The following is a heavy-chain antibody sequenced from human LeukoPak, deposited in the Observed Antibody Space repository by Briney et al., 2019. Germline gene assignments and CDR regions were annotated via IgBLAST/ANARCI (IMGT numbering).Heavy chain of an antibody. V-gene: IGHV3-23*01. Sequence: GGSLRLSCAASGFTFSSYAMSWVRQAPGKGLEWVSAISGSGGSTYYADSVKGRFTISRDNSKNTLYLQMNRLRAEDTAVYYCAKDSLIHYDFWSGSPVDYWGQGTLVTVSS. CDR1: GFTFSSYA. D-gene: IGHD3-3*01. CDR3: AKDSLIHYDFWSGSPVDY. CDR2: ISGSGGST. J-gene: IGHJ4*02.